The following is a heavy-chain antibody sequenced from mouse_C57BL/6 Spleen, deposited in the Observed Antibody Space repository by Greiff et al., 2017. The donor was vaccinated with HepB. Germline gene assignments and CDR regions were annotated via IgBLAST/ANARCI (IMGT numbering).Heavy chain of an antibody. CDR2: IHPNSGST. CDR3: ARRYYSNYWYFDV. CDR1: GYTFTSYW. D-gene: IGHD2-5*01. V-gene: IGHV1-64*01. Sequence: QVQLQQPGAELVKPGASVKLSCKASGYTFTSYWMHWVKQRPGQGLEWIGMIHPNSGSTNYNEKFKSKATLTVDKSSSTAYMQLSSLTSEDSAVYYCARRYYSNYWYFDVWGTGTTVTVSS. J-gene: IGHJ1*03.